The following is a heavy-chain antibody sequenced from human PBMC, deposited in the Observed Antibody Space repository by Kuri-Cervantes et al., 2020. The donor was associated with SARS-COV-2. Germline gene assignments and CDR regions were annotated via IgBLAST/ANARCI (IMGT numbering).Heavy chain of an antibody. CDR3: ARDIVVVPAAMNNWFDP. J-gene: IGHJ5*02. CDR2: IYYSGST. D-gene: IGHD2-2*01. Sequence: GSLRLSCTVSGGSISSYYWSWIRQPPGKGLEWIGYIYYSGSTNYNPSLKSRVTISVDTSKNQFSLKLSSVTAADTAVYYCARDIVVVPAAMNNWFDPWGQGTLVTVSS. V-gene: IGHV4-59*08. CDR1: GGSISSYY.